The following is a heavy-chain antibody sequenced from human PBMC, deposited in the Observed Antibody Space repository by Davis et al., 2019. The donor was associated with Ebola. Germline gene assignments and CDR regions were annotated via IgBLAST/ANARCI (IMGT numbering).Heavy chain of an antibody. D-gene: IGHD2-2*01. J-gene: IGHJ4*02. CDR2: IYYSGST. Sequence: SETLSLTCTVSGGSISSGGYYWSWIRQHPGKGLEWIGYIYYSGSTYYNPSLKSRVTISVDTSKNQFSLKLSSVTAADTAVYYCARERKWGYCSSTSCNDYWGQGTLVTVSS. CDR3: ARERKWGYCSSTSCNDY. CDR1: GGSISSGGYY. V-gene: IGHV4-30-4*08.